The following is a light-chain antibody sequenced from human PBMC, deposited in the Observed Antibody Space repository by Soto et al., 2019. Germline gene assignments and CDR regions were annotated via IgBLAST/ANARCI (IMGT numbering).Light chain of an antibody. J-gene: IGKJ4*01. CDR3: QERSNWPRLT. V-gene: IGKV3-11*01. CDR1: QSVSTS. CDR2: DVS. Sequence: EIVLTQSPATLSLSPGERATLPCRASQSVSTSLAWYQQRPGQAPRLLIYDVSNSAAGVPARFSGSGSGTDSTITISNPEPEDFAIYYCQERSNWPRLTFGGGTTVEIK.